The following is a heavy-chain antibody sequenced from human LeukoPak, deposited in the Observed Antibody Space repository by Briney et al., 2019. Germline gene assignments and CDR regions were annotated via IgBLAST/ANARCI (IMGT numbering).Heavy chain of an antibody. CDR1: GGSISSGGYN. CDR2: IYYSGST. Sequence: SETLSLTCTVSGGSISSGGYNWSWIRQHPGKGLEWIGYIYYSGSTYYNPSLKSRVTISVDTSKNQFSLKLSPVTAADTAVYYCARERGYSGYGHFDYWGQGTLVTVSS. CDR3: ARERGYSGYGHFDY. V-gene: IGHV4-31*03. D-gene: IGHD5-12*01. J-gene: IGHJ4*02.